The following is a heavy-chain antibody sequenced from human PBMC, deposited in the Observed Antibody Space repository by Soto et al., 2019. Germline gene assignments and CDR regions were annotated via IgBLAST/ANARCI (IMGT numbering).Heavy chain of an antibody. D-gene: IGHD3-9*01. J-gene: IGHJ4*02. CDR3: AREDAYYDILTGPAVDY. CDR2: ISGSGSSI. V-gene: IGHV3-23*01. CDR1: GFTFSSYA. Sequence: LRLSCAASGFTFSSYAMSWVRQAPGKGLEWVSAISGSGSSIYYADSVKGRFTISRDNAKNTLYLQMNSLRAEDTAVYYCAREDAYYDILTGPAVDYWGQGTLVTVSS.